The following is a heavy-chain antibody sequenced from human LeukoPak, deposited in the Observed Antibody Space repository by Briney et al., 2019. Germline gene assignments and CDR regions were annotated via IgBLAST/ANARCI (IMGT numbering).Heavy chain of an antibody. CDR2: INHSGST. CDR3: ARRLTVTTYLFRRYYFDY. CDR1: GFSLSTSGVG. Sequence: SGPTLVKPTQTLTLTCTFSGFSLSTSGVGVGWIRQPPGKGLEWIGEINHSGSTNYNPSLKSRVTISVDTSKNQFSLKLSSVTAADTAVYYCARRLTVTTYLFRRYYFDYWGQGTLVTVSS. D-gene: IGHD4-17*01. J-gene: IGHJ4*02. V-gene: IGHV4-39*07.